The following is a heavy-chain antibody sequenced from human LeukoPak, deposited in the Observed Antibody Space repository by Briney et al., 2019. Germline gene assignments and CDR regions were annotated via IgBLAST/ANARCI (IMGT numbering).Heavy chain of an antibody. Sequence: GGSLRLSCAASGFTFSSYAMSWVRQAPGKGLEWVSAISGSGGSTYYADSVKGRFTISRDNSKNTLYLQMNSLRAEDTAVYYCARDKLPPSFGYITMVRGVRRYGMDVWGQGTTVTVSS. D-gene: IGHD3-10*01. V-gene: IGHV3-23*01. CDR3: ARDKLPPSFGYITMVRGVRRYGMDV. CDR1: GFTFSSYA. J-gene: IGHJ6*02. CDR2: ISGSGGST.